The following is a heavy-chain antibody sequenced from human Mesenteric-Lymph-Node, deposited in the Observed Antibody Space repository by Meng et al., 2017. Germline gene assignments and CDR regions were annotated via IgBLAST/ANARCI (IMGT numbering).Heavy chain of an antibody. CDR2: FDPEDGER. D-gene: IGHD2-2*01. CDR1: GYTLTELS. CDR3: ARDCSSISSAVYFHYGMDV. Sequence: ASVKVSCKVSGYTLTELSMHWVRQAPGKGLEWMGGFDPEDGERIYAQEFQGRVIMTEDTSTDTAYMELNNLRSEDTALHYCARDCSSISSAVYFHYGMDVWGQGTMVTVSS. V-gene: IGHV1-24*01. J-gene: IGHJ6*02.